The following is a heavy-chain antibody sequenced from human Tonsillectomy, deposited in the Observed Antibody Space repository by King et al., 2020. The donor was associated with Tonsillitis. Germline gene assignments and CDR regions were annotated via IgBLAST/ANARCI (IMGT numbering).Heavy chain of an antibody. D-gene: IGHD3-9*01. V-gene: IGHV3-23*04. CDR2: ITFDGNT. CDR1: GFTFSSYA. CDR3: AKDSDLLTGYQSDMGY. Sequence: VQLVESGGGLVQPGGSLRLSCAASGFTFSSYAMSWVRQAPGKGLEWVSGITFDGNTYYADSVKGRFTISRDNSKNTLYLQMNSLRAEDTAVYYCAKDSDLLTGYQSDMGYWGQGTLVTVSS. J-gene: IGHJ4*02.